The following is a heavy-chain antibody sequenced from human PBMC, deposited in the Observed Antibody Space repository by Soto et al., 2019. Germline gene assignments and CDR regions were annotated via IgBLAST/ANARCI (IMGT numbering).Heavy chain of an antibody. Sequence: RASVKVSCKASGYTFTSYYMHWVRQAPGQGLEWMGIINPSGGSTSYAQKFQGRVTMTRDTSTSTVYMELSSLRSEDTAVYYCAREKYYYDSSGYYSFDYWGQGTLVTVSS. CDR1: GYTFTSYY. D-gene: IGHD3-22*01. V-gene: IGHV1-46*01. CDR3: AREKYYYDSSGYYSFDY. J-gene: IGHJ4*02. CDR2: INPSGGST.